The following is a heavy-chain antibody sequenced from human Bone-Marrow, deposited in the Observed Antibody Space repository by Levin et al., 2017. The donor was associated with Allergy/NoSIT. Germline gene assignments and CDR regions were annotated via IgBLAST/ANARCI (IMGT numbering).Heavy chain of an antibody. D-gene: IGHD3-16*01. Sequence: SETLSLTCSVSGGSIISRSYYWGWIRQPPGKGLEWIGNIFHDGSISYSPSLRSRVTISVDTSKSQFSLKLRSVAAADTAVYFCARYDRNEIWFDPWGQGTLVTVSS. CDR3: ARYDRNEIWFDP. J-gene: IGHJ5*02. V-gene: IGHV4-39*01. CDR2: IFHDGSI. CDR1: GGSIISRSYY.